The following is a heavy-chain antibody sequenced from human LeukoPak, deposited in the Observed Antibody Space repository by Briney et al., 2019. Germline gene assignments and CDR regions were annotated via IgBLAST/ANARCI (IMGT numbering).Heavy chain of an antibody. D-gene: IGHD3-9*01. Sequence: SETLSLTCTVSGYSISSGYYWGWIRPPPGKGLEWIGSIYHSGSTYYNPSLKGRVTISVDTSKNQFSLKLSSVTAADTAVYYCARADILTGFRFDPWGQGTLVTVYS. V-gene: IGHV4-38-2*02. J-gene: IGHJ5*02. CDR2: IYHSGST. CDR3: ARADILTGFRFDP. CDR1: GYSISSGYY.